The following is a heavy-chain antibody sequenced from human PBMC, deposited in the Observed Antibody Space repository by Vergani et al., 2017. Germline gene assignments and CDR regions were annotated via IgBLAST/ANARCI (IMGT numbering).Heavy chain of an antibody. CDR2: INHSGST. J-gene: IGHJ4*02. Sequence: QVQLQQWGAGLLKPSETLSLTCAVYGGSFSGYYWSWIRQPPGKGLEWIGQINHSGSTNYNPSLKSRLTISVDTSKNQFSLKLSSVTAADTAVYYCVRRNNVVRETDYFDYWGQGILVTVSS. CDR3: VRRNNVVRETDYFDY. CDR1: GGSFSGYY. V-gene: IGHV4-34*01. D-gene: IGHD3-10*01.